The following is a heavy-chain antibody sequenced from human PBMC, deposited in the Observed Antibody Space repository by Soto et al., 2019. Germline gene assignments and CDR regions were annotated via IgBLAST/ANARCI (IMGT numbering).Heavy chain of an antibody. D-gene: IGHD3-3*01. V-gene: IGHV1-8*02. CDR3: ARSKRFLEWLLTQNWFDP. CDR2: INPNSGNT. J-gene: IGHJ5*02. Sequence: GASVKVSCKASGYTFTGYYMHWVRQAPGQGLEWMGWINPNSGNTGYAQKFQGRVTMTRNTSISTAYMELSSLRSEDTAVYYCARSKRFLEWLLTQNWFDPWGQGTLVTVSS. CDR1: GYTFTGYY.